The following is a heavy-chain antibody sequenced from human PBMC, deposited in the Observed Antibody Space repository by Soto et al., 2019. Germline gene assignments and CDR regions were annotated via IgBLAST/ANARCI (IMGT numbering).Heavy chain of an antibody. Sequence: PGGSLRLSCAASGFTVSSYAMSWVRQAPGKGLEWVSGIGDSYGDTYYADSVKGRFTISRDTSKNTLYLQMNSLRAEDTAVYYCAKELVRHYNFHYWGPGTLVTVSS. J-gene: IGHJ4*02. CDR3: AKELVRHYNFHY. D-gene: IGHD1-1*01. CDR1: GFTVSSYA. V-gene: IGHV3-23*01. CDR2: IGDSYGDT.